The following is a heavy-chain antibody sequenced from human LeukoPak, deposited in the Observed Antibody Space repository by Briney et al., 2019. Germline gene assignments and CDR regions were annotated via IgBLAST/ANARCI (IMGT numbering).Heavy chain of an antibody. CDR3: VRDFNWAFDS. V-gene: IGHV3-48*01. CDR2: IRPSGSDM. Sequence: GGSLRLSCAASGFTFSGFSLNWVRQAPGKGLEWISNIRPSGSDMYYAASVKGRFTISRDSATNSLYLHMNNLKVDDSALYFCVRDFNWAFDSWGQGTLVTLSS. D-gene: IGHD7-27*01. J-gene: IGHJ4*02. CDR1: GFTFSGFS.